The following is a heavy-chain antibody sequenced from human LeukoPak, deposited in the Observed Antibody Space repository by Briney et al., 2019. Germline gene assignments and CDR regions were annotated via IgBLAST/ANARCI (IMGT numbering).Heavy chain of an antibody. CDR3: AREQQLWLLPKFDY. D-gene: IGHD5-18*01. CDR2: INSDGSST. V-gene: IGHV3-74*01. CDR1: GFTFSSYW. Sequence: GGSLRLSCAASGFTFSSYWMHWVRQAPGKGLVWVSRINSDGSSTSYADSVKGRFTISRDNAKNTLYLQMNSLRAEDTAVYYCAREQQLWLLPKFDYWGQGTLVTVSS. J-gene: IGHJ4*02.